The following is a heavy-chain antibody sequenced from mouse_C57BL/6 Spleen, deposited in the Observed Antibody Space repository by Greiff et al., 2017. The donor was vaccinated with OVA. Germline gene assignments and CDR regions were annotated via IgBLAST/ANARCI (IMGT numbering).Heavy chain of an antibody. CDR2: ISDGGSYT. Sequence: EVKLMESGGGLVKPGGSLKLSCAASGFTFSSYAMSWVRQTPEKRLEWVATISDGGSYTYYPDNVKGRFTISRDNAKNNLYLQMSHLKSEDTAMYYCARVYDAHDYWGQGTTLTVSS. J-gene: IGHJ2*01. V-gene: IGHV5-4*03. D-gene: IGHD2-3*01. CDR1: GFTFSSYA. CDR3: ARVYDAHDY.